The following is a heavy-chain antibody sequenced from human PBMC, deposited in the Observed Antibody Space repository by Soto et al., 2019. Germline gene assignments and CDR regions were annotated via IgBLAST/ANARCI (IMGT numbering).Heavy chain of an antibody. CDR1: GVTLSSSG. V-gene: IGHV3-30*03. CDR3: ASLGGSYSFWSGESHHFDS. J-gene: IGHJ4*02. Sequence: GGSLRLSCAASGVTLSSSGMHWLRQPPGKGLQWVTFISHDGSDKFYADSVKGRFTVSRDNSKNTLYLQMNRLGGDDTAVYYCASLGGSYSFWSGESHHFDSWGQGSLVTVSS. D-gene: IGHD3-3*01. CDR2: ISHDGSDK.